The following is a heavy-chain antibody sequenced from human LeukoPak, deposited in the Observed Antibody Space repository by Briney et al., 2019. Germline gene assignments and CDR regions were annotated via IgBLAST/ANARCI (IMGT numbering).Heavy chain of an antibody. CDR3: ARDGNSNYHHSPY. D-gene: IGHD4-11*01. CDR2: IYYNGAT. CDR1: GGSISGYC. Sequence: PSETLSLTCSVSGGSISGYCWSWIRQPPGKGLEWVGYIYYNGATNYNSSLKSRVTISVDASKNQFSLKLTSVSAADTAVYYCARDGNSNYHHSPYWGQGTLVTVSS. V-gene: IGHV4-59*01. J-gene: IGHJ4*02.